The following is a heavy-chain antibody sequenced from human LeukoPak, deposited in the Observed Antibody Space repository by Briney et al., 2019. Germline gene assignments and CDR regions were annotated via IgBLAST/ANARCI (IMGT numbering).Heavy chain of an antibody. CDR2: IKRDGSGE. J-gene: IGHJ4*02. CDR3: ASLLGDKTIFDF. D-gene: IGHD1-26*01. Sequence: GGSLRLSCAASGFTFSRYVMTWVRQAPGKGLEWVANIKRDGSGEYYLDSVKGRFTISRDNAKNSLYLQMNSLRAEDTAVYYCASLLGDKTIFDFWGQGTLVTVSS. CDR1: GFTFSRYV. V-gene: IGHV3-7*01.